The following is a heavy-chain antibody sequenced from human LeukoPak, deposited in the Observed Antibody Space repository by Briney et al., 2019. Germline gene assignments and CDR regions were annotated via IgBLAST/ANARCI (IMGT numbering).Heavy chain of an antibody. D-gene: IGHD6-13*01. V-gene: IGHV4-59*08. CDR1: GGSISSYY. CDR2: ISYSGST. CDR3: ARHGSISGIAAQRSFDY. J-gene: IGHJ4*02. Sequence: SETLSLTCTVSGGSISSYYWSWIRQPPGKGLEWIGYISYSGSTTYHPSLKSRVTISVDTSKNQFSLKLTSVTAADTAVYYCARHGSISGIAAQRSFDYWGQRTLVTVSS.